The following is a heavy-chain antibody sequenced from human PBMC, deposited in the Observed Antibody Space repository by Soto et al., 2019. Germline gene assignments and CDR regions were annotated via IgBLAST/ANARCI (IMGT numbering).Heavy chain of an antibody. V-gene: IGHV3-30*18. CDR2: ISYDGSSK. J-gene: IGHJ4*02. Sequence: QVQLVESGGGVVQPGRSLRLSCAASGFTFSNYVMQWVRQAPGKGLEWVAVISYDGSSKFYADSEGQFTISRDNSKNTLYLQMNSLRAEDTAVYYCTNGRRQQPPLDWGQGTLVTVSS. CDR1: GFTFSNYV. CDR3: TNGRRQQPPLD. D-gene: IGHD6-13*01.